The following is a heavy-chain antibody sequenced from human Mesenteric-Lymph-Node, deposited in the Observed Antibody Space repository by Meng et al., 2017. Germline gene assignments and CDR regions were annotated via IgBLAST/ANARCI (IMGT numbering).Heavy chain of an antibody. CDR2: IKHSGST. CDR1: GGSFSGYY. CDR3: AMGIAAAGPDY. Sequence: GSLRLSCAVYGGSFSGYYWSWTRQPPGKGLEWIGEIKHSGSTNYNPSLKSRVTISVDTSKNQFSLKLSSVTAADTAVYYCAMGIAAAGPDYWGQGTLVTVSS. D-gene: IGHD6-13*01. V-gene: IGHV4-34*01. J-gene: IGHJ4*02.